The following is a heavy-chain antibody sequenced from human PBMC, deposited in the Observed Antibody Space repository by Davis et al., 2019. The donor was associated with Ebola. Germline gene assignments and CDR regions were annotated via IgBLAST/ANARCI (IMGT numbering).Heavy chain of an antibody. Sequence: ASVKVSCKASGYTFTSYGISWVRQAPGQGLEWMGWISAYNGNTNYAQKLQGRVTMTTDTSTSTAYMELRSLRSDDTAVYYCARVYSSGWYVNYFDYWGQGTLVTVSS. V-gene: IGHV1-18*04. J-gene: IGHJ4*02. CDR1: GYTFTSYG. CDR3: ARVYSSGWYVNYFDY. CDR2: ISAYNGNT. D-gene: IGHD6-19*01.